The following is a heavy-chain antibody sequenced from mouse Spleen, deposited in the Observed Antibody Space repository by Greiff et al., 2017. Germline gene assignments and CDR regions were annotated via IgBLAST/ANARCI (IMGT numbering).Heavy chain of an antibody. V-gene: IGHV5-9-1*01. CDR1: GFTFSSYA. CDR2: ISSGGSYT. D-gene: IGHD2-1*01. CDR3: ARRGNYLHWYFDV. Sequence: EVKVVESGGGLVKPGGSLNLSCAASGFTFSSYAMSWVRQTPEKRLEWVATISSGGSYTYYPDSGKGRFTISRDNAKNTLYLQMSSLRSEDTAMYYCARRGNYLHWYFDVWGAGTTVTVSS. J-gene: IGHJ1*01.